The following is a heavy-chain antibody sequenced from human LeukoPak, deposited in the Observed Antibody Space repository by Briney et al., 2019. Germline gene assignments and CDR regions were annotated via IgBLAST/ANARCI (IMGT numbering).Heavy chain of an antibody. CDR3: ARGDSSSWYYLDY. CDR1: GGSISTYY. J-gene: IGHJ4*02. CDR2: VYHSGST. Sequence: SETLCLTCTVSGGSISTYYWSWIRQPPGKRLEWIGYVYHSGSTNYNPSLKSRVTISVDTSKNQFSLKLSSVTAADTAVYYCARGDSSSWYYLDYWGQGTLVTVSS. D-gene: IGHD6-13*01. V-gene: IGHV4-59*08.